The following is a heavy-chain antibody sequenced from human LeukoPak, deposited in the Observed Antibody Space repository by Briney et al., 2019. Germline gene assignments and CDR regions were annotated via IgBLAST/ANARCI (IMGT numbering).Heavy chain of an antibody. CDR1: GGTFSSYA. CDR3: ASMRAMDYGDLSDY. CDR2: IIPIFGTA. V-gene: IGHV1-69*05. J-gene: IGHJ4*02. Sequence: SVKVSCKASGGTFSSYAISWVRQAPGQGLEWMGGIIPIFGTANYAQKFQGRVTITTDESTSTAYMELSSLRSEDTAVYYCASMRAMDYGDLSDYWGQGTLVTVSS. D-gene: IGHD4-17*01.